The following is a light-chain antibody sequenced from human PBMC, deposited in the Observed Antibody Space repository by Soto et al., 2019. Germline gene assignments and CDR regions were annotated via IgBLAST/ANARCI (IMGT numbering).Light chain of an antibody. J-gene: IGLJ3*02. V-gene: IGLV2-14*01. CDR3: SSYTSSSTLV. CDR1: SNDVGGYNY. Sequence: QLVLTQPASVSGSPGQSITISCTGTSNDVGGYNYVSWYQQHPGKAPKLMIYDVSNRPSGVSSRFSGSKSGNTASLTISGLQAEDEGDYYCSSYTSSSTLVFGGGTKLTVL. CDR2: DVS.